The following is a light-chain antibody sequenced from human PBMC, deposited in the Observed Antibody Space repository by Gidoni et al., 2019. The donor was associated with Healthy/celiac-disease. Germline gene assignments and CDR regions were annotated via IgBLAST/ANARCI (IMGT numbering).Light chain of an antibody. V-gene: IGKV3-11*01. CDR1: QSVSSY. J-gene: IGKJ3*01. CDR2: DAS. Sequence: EIVLTQSPATLSLSPGERATLSCRASQSVSSYLAWYQQKHGQAPRLLIYDASNRATGIPARFSGSGSGTDFTLTISSLEPEDFAVYYCQQRSNWPPLVTFGPGTKVDIK. CDR3: QQRSNWPPLVT.